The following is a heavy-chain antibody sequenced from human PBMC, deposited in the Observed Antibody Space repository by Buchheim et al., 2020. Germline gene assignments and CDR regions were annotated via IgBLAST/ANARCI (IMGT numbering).Heavy chain of an antibody. CDR1: GGSISGYY. J-gene: IGHJ4*02. CDR2: VSYSGTT. Sequence: QVQLQESGPRLVKPSETLSLTCTVSGGSISGYYWSWIRQPPEKGLEWIGYVSYSGTTVYEPSLERRFTISVDTPNKQFSLKLTSATAADTAVYYCARVRASGWYFFDFWGQGTL. CDR3: ARVRASGWYFFDF. V-gene: IGHV4-59*01. D-gene: IGHD6-19*01.